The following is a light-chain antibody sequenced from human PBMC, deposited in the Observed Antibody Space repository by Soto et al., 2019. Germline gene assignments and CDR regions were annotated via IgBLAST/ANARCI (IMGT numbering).Light chain of an antibody. V-gene: IGKV3-20*01. CDR1: QSVSSSY. CDR3: QQYGSSPHT. Sequence: EIVLTQSPGTLSLTPGERASLSCRASQSVSSSYLAWYQQKPGQAPRLLIYGASSRATGIPDRFSGSGSGTDFTLTISRLEPEDFAVYYCQQYGSSPHTFGGGTMADI. CDR2: GAS. J-gene: IGKJ4*01.